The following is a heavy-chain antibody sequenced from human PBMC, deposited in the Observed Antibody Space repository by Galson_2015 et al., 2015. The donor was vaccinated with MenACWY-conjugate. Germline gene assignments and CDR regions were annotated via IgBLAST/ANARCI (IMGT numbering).Heavy chain of an antibody. Sequence: SLRLSCAASGVTVSSNYMSWVRQAPGKGLEWVSIIYSGGNTYYADSVKGGFTISRDKSKNTLYVQMNSLRAEDTAVYYCARGRGLSSWYRFGVDVWGQGTTVTVSS. J-gene: IGHJ6*01. CDR3: ARGRGLSSWYRFGVDV. D-gene: IGHD6-13*01. CDR1: GVTVSSNY. V-gene: IGHV3-53*01. CDR2: IYSGGNT.